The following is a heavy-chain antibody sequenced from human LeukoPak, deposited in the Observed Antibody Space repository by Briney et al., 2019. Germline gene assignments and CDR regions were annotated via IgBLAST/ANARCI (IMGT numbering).Heavy chain of an antibody. CDR3: AKGGATVIDY. CDR2: INSDGSST. J-gene: IGHJ4*02. CDR1: GFTFSNYW. V-gene: IGHV3-74*01. Sequence: PGGSLRLSCAASGFTFSNYWMHWVRHAPGRGLGWVSRINSDGSSTTSADSVKGRFTISRDNAKNTLYLQMNSLRAEDTAVYYCAKGGATVIDYWGQGTLVTGSS. D-gene: IGHD4-17*01.